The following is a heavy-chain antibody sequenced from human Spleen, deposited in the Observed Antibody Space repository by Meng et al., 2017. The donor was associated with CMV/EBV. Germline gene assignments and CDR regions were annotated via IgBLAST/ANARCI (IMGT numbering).Heavy chain of an antibody. CDR1: GFTFNSYG. CDR3: AKDLDYYGSSAYFLELPTPDLDY. CDR2: IRYDGTHQ. V-gene: IGHV3-30*02. D-gene: IGHD3-22*01. Sequence: GGSLRLSCAASGFTFNSYGIHWVRQAPGKGLEWVAFIRYDGTHQYYAGSVKGRFTISRDNSKNTLYLQMSSLRPEDTAVYYCAKDLDYYGSSAYFLELPTPDLDYWGQGTLVTVSS. J-gene: IGHJ4*02.